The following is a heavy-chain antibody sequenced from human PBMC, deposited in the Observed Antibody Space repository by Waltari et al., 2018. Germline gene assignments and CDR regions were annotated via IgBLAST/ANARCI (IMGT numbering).Heavy chain of an antibody. Sequence: QVELVQSGAEVRKPGASVKVSCKASGYSLTSYYMHWGRQAPGLGLEWMGRINPNSGDTNSAPKVQGRVTLTRDTSVNTAFLELRSLTSDDTAVYFCARESAFSTSWYPGFDPWGQGTLVTVAS. D-gene: IGHD2-2*01. J-gene: IGHJ5*02. V-gene: IGHV1-2*06. CDR1: GYSLTSYY. CDR2: INPNSGDT. CDR3: ARESAFSTSWYPGFDP.